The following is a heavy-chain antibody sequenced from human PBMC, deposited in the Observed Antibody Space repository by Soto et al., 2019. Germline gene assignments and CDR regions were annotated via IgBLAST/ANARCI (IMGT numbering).Heavy chain of an antibody. Sequence: PSETLSLTCTVSGGSISSSSYYWGWIRQPPGKGLEWIGSIYYSGSTYYNPSLKSRVTISVDTSKNQFSLKLSSVTAADTAVYYCARHETEAVAGDCPFAYWGQGTLVTVSS. D-gene: IGHD6-19*01. J-gene: IGHJ4*02. V-gene: IGHV4-39*01. CDR2: IYYSGST. CDR1: GGSISSSSYY. CDR3: ARHETEAVAGDCPFAY.